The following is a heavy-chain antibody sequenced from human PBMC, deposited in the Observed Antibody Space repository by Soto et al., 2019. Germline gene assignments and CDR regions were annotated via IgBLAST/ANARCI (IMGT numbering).Heavy chain of an antibody. V-gene: IGHV1-18*01. CDR1: GYTFTSYG. D-gene: IGHD3-22*01. Sequence: QVQLVQSGAEVKKPGASVKVSCKASGYTFTSYGISWVRQAPGQGLEWMGWISAYNGNTNYAQKLQGRVTMTTDTSTSTAYMELRSLRSDDTAVYYCAISPYYDSSGSPSGWFDPWGQGTLVTVSS. J-gene: IGHJ5*02. CDR2: ISAYNGNT. CDR3: AISPYYDSSGSPSGWFDP.